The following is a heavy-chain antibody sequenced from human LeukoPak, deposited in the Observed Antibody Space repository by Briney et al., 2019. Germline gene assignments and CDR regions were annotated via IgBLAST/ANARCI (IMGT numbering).Heavy chain of an antibody. CDR1: GFTFSSHW. Sequence: GGSLRLSCAASGFTFSSHWMSWVRQAPGKGLEWVAKIWQEGSEKYYVDSVKGRFTISRDNAKNSLYLQMNSLRAEDTAVYYCARDQNLGSWGLDYFDYWGQGTLVTVSS. CDR2: IWQEGSEK. V-gene: IGHV3-7*01. J-gene: IGHJ4*02. D-gene: IGHD7-27*01. CDR3: ARDQNLGSWGLDYFDY.